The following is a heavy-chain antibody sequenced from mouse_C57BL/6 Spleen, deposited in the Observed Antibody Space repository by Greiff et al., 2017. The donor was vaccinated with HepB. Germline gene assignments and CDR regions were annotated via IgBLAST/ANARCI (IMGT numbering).Heavy chain of an antibody. D-gene: IGHD2-4*01. CDR3: ARDGGYDYDSWFAY. CDR2: ISDGGSYT. CDR1: GFTFSSYA. Sequence: EVKLVESGGGLVKPGGSLKLSCAASGFTFSSYAMSWVRQTPEKRLEWVATISDGGSYTYYPDNVKGRFTISRDNAKNNLYLQMSHLKSEDTAMYYCARDGGYDYDSWFAYWGQGTLVTVSA. J-gene: IGHJ3*01. V-gene: IGHV5-4*01.